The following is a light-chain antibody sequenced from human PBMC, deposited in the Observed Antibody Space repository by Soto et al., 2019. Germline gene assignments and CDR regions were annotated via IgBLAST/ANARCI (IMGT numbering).Light chain of an antibody. CDR2: AAS. Sequence: DIQMTQSPSSLSASVGDRVTITCRASQSISSYLNWYQQKPGKAPKLLIYAASSLQSGVPSRFSGSGSGTDFTLTISSLQPEDFATYYCQQSYSTPLWTFGQGTKGDIK. CDR3: QQSYSTPLWT. CDR1: QSISSY. J-gene: IGKJ1*01. V-gene: IGKV1-39*01.